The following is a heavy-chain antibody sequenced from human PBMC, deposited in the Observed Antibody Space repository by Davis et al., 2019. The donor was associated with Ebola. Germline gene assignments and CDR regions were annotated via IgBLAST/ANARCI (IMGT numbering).Heavy chain of an antibody. D-gene: IGHD3-3*01. CDR1: GFKCSDYY. CDR3: ARESPLEWLD. J-gene: IGHJ4*02. CDR2: MSSSGVTI. V-gene: IGHV3-11*04. Sequence: GGSLRLSCTASGFKCSDYYMTWVRPAPGKGLEWLSYMSSSGVTIHYPDSVRSRFTVSRDTAENTLDLQMNSLGVEDTAVYYCARESPLEWLDWGQGTLVTVSS.